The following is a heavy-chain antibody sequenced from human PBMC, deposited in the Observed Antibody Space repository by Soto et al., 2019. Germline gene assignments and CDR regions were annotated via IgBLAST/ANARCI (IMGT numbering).Heavy chain of an antibody. J-gene: IGHJ4*02. CDR2: IYYSGST. CDR1: GGSISSGGYY. D-gene: IGHD3-16*02. Sequence: SETLSLTCTVSGGSISSGGYYWSWIRQHPGKGLEWIGYIYYSGSTYYNPSLKSRVTISVDTSKNQFSLKLSSVTAADTAVYYCARVLQXYDYVWGSYRYPSHIDYWGQGTLVTVSS. V-gene: IGHV4-31*03. CDR3: ARVLQXYDYVWGSYRYPSHIDY.